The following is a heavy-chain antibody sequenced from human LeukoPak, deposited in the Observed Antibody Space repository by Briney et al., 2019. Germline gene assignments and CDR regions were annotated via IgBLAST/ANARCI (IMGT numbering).Heavy chain of an antibody. CDR1: GYTFTGYY. Sequence: GASVKVSCKASGYTFTGYYMHWVRQAPGQGLEWMGWINPNSGGTNYAQKFQGRVTMTRDTSISTAYMELSRLRSDDTAVYYCARPDYDILTGLLRDDAFDIWGQGTMVTVSS. D-gene: IGHD3-9*01. J-gene: IGHJ3*02. CDR3: ARPDYDILTGLLRDDAFDI. V-gene: IGHV1-2*02. CDR2: INPNSGGT.